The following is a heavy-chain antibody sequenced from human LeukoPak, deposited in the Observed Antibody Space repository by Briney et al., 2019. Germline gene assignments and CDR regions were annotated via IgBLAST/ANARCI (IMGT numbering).Heavy chain of an antibody. V-gene: IGHV3-23*01. J-gene: IGHJ4*02. Sequence: GGSLRLSCAVSGFTFTTYAMTWVRQAPGKGLEWVSAISGSGTSTYYADSVKGRFTISRDNSKSTLYLQINSLRAEDTAIYYCSNVHFRDYWGQGTPVTVSS. CDR1: GFTFTTYA. D-gene: IGHD1-1*01. CDR2: ISGSGTST. CDR3: SNVHFRDY.